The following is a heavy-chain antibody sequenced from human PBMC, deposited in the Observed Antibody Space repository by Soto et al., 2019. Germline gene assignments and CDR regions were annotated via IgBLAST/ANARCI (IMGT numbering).Heavy chain of an antibody. CDR3: ARLRGYSYGVNFDY. CDR1: GGSISSSNW. V-gene: IGHV4-4*02. D-gene: IGHD5-18*01. J-gene: IGHJ4*02. CDR2: IYHSGST. Sequence: SETLSLTCAVSGGSISSSNWWSWVRQPPGKGLEWIGEIYHSGSTNYNPSLKSRVTIAVDKSKNQFSLKLSSVTAADTAVYYCARLRGYSYGVNFDYWGQGTLVTVSS.